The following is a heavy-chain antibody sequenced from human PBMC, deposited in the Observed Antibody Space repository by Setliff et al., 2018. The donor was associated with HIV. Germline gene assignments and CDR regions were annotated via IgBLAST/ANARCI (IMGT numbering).Heavy chain of an antibody. J-gene: IGHJ6*03. CDR3: TRELGAGYNYGLYYYYYMDV. Sequence: GSLRLSCAASGFTFSNAWMSWVRQAPGKGLEWVGRNKSTSDDGTTDNAAPVKGRFTISRDDSKNTLYLQMKSLKTEDTAVYYCTRELGAGYNYGLYYYYYMDVWGKGTTVTVSS. V-gene: IGHV3-15*01. CDR1: GFTFSNAW. D-gene: IGHD5-12*01. CDR2: NKSTSDDGTT.